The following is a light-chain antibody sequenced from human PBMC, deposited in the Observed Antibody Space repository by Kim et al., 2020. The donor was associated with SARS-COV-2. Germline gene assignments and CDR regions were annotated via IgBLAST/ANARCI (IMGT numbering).Light chain of an antibody. J-gene: IGKJ2*01. CDR1: LPTQSY. Sequence: DIVMTQSPDSLTVSLGERATINCKSSLPTQSYLAWYQHKPGQPPKLLIYWASTRESGVPDRFSGSASGTDYTLTISSLQAEDVAVYYCQQYYSPPHAFGQGTKVDIK. CDR2: WAS. V-gene: IGKV4-1*01. CDR3: QQYYSPPHA.